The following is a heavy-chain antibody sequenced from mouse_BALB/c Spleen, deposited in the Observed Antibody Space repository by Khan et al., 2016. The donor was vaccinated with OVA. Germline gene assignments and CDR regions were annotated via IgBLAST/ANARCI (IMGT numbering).Heavy chain of an antibody. Sequence: QVQLKQSGPGLVAPSQSLSITCTVSGFSLSRYIINWVRQPPGKGLEWLGMIWGGGGTDYNSTLKSRLSISKDNSKSQVFLKMNSLQTDDTAMYYCAGGYYRYDGYYAMDYWGQGTSVTVSS. CDR3: AGGYYRYDGYYAMDY. CDR1: GFSLSRYI. CDR2: IWGGGGT. J-gene: IGHJ4*01. V-gene: IGHV2-6-4*01. D-gene: IGHD2-14*01.